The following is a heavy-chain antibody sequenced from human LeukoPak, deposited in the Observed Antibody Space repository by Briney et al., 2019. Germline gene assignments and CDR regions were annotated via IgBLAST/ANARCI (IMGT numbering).Heavy chain of an antibody. CDR1: GGSISSYY. Sequence: SETLSLTCTVSGGSISSYYWSWIRQPPGKGLEWIGYIYYSGSTNYNPSLKSRVTISVDTSKNQFSLKLSSVTAADTAVYYCARGGGSGDIDYWGQGTLVTVSS. D-gene: IGHD1-26*01. V-gene: IGHV4-59*01. J-gene: IGHJ4*02. CDR3: ARGGGSGDIDY. CDR2: IYYSGST.